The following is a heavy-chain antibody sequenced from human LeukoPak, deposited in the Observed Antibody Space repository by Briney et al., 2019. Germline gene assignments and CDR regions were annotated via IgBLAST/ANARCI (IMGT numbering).Heavy chain of an antibody. CDR2: ISPQGDST. V-gene: IGHV3-21*01. CDR1: GFTFSSYS. CDR3: VRDFTGESGYAGY. Sequence: PGGCLRLSCAASGFTFSSYSMNWVRQVPGRGLEWVSSISPQGDSTWNADSVKGRFTLSRDNAKNSLYLQMNSLSAENTGVYYCVRDFTGESGYAGYWGQGTLLTVSS. J-gene: IGHJ4*02. D-gene: IGHD5-12*01.